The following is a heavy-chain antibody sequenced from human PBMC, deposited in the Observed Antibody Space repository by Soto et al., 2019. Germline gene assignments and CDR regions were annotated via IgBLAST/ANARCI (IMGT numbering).Heavy chain of an antibody. CDR1: GFTSGDYA. CDR2: IRSKAYGGTT. Sequence: LILSSPASGFTSGDYAMSWVSPAPGKGLEWVGFIRSKAYGGTTEYAASVKGRFTISRDDSKSIAYLQMNSLKTEDTAVYYCTRAPYDSSGYYSGYDYCMDFWGQGTTVNV. V-gene: IGHV3-49*04. D-gene: IGHD3-22*01. J-gene: IGHJ6*02. CDR3: TRAPYDSSGYYSGYDYCMDF.